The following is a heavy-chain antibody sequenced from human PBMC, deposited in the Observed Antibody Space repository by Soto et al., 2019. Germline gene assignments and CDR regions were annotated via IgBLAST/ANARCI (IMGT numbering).Heavy chain of an antibody. CDR1: GFTFRNYG. CDR3: ARDRSGYDQTPDY. D-gene: IGHD5-12*01. J-gene: IGHJ4*02. Sequence: GGSLRLSCAPSGFTFRNYGMHWVRQAPGKGLEWVAVIWYDGNNKYYADSVKGRFTISRDNSKNTLYLQMSSLRAEDTAVYYCARDRSGYDQTPDYWGQGTLVTVSS. CDR2: IWYDGNNK. V-gene: IGHV3-33*01.